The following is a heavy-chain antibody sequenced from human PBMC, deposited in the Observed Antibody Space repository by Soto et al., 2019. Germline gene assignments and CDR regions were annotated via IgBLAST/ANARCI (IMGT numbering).Heavy chain of an antibody. CDR3: ARDWEYSSGPFDY. V-gene: IGHV3-33*01. J-gene: IGHJ4*02. D-gene: IGHD6-19*01. CDR1: RFTFSSYG. CDR2: IWYDGSNK. Sequence: GGSLRLSCAASRFTFSSYGMHWVRQAPGKGLEWVAVIWYDGSNKYYADSVKGRFTISRDNSKNTLYLQMNSLRAEDTAVYYCARDWEYSSGPFDYWGQGTLVTVSS.